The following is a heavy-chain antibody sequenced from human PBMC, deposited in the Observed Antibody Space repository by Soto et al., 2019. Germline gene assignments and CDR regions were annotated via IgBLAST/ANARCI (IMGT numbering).Heavy chain of an antibody. CDR3: ARDPLYDYVWGSYRSYYYYYGMDV. CDR1: GFTFSSYA. J-gene: IGHJ6*02. Sequence: QVQLVESGGGVVQPGRSLRLSCAASGFTFSSYAMHWVRQAPGKGLEWVAVISYDGSNKYYADSVKGRFTISRDNSKNTVYLQMNSLRAEDTAVYYCARDPLYDYVWGSYRSYYYYYGMDVWGQGTTVTVSS. CDR2: ISYDGSNK. V-gene: IGHV3-30-3*01. D-gene: IGHD3-16*02.